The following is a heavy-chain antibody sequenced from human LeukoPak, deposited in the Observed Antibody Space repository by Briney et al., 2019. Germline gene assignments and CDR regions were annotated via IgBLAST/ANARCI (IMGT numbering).Heavy chain of an antibody. V-gene: IGHV3-30-3*01. CDR1: GFTFSSYA. Sequence: GGSLRLSCAASGFTFSSYAMHWVRQAPGKGLEWVAVISYDGSNKYYADSVKGRFTISRDNSKNKLYLQMNSLRAEDTAVYYCARDPDYWGQGTLVTVSS. CDR3: ARDPDY. J-gene: IGHJ4*02. CDR2: ISYDGSNK.